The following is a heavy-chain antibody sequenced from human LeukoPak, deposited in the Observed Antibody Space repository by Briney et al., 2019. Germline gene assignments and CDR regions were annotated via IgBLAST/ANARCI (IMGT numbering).Heavy chain of an antibody. CDR2: IYYSGST. D-gene: IGHD7-27*01. CDR1: GGSISNDGYY. CDR3: ARDLTGDQFFDP. J-gene: IGHJ5*02. Sequence: SQTLSLTCNVSGGSISNDGYYWSWIRQHPGKGLEWLGYIYYSGSTYYNPSLKSRVTLSVDTSKSQFSLRLSSVAAADTAVYYCARDLTGDQFFDPWGQGTLVTVSS. V-gene: IGHV4-31*03.